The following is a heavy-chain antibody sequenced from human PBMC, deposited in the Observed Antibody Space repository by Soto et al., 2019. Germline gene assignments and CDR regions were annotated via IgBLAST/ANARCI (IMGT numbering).Heavy chain of an antibody. Sequence: ASAKVPCKASGYTFTSYGISWVRQAPGQGLEWMGWISAYNGNTNYAQKLQGRVTMTTDTSTSTAYMELRSLRSDDTAVYYCARVYQEDIVVVPAADDDYFDYWGQGTLVTVSS. J-gene: IGHJ4*02. D-gene: IGHD2-2*01. CDR3: ARVYQEDIVVVPAADDDYFDY. V-gene: IGHV1-18*01. CDR2: ISAYNGNT. CDR1: GYTFTSYG.